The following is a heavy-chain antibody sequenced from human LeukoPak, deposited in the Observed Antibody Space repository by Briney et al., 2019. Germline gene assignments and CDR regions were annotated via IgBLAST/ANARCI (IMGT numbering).Heavy chain of an antibody. CDR2: IYHSGST. V-gene: IGHV4-39*07. Sequence: PSETLSLTCTVSGDSISSSSYYWGWIRQPPGKGLEWIGSIYHSGSTYYNPSLKSRVTISVDTSKNQFSLKLSSVTAADTAVYYCARDLGYYYDSSGYLPLGLGVLDYWGQGTLVTVSS. CDR1: GDSISSSSYY. J-gene: IGHJ4*02. CDR3: ARDLGYYYDSSGYLPLGLGVLDY. D-gene: IGHD3-22*01.